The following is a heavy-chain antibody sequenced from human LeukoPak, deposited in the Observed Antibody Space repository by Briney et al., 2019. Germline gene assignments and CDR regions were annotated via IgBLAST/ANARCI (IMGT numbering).Heavy chain of an antibody. J-gene: IGHJ4*02. Sequence: GESLKISCKHSGYSFTSYWIGWVRQMPGKGLEWMGIIYLGDSDTRYSPSFQGQVTISADKSINTAYLQWSSLKASDTAMYFCARLSGSYSIGHFDYWGQGTLVTVSS. D-gene: IGHD1-26*01. CDR3: ARLSGSYSIGHFDY. CDR1: GYSFTSYW. V-gene: IGHV5-51*01. CDR2: IYLGDSDT.